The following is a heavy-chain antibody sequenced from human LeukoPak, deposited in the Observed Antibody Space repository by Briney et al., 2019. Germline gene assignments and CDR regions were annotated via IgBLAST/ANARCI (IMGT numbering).Heavy chain of an antibody. CDR2: INGGNGNT. CDR3: ARDCGGGTCYSIGYYYYGLDV. J-gene: IGHJ6*04. D-gene: IGHD2-15*01. CDR1: RYTFTIYA. Sequence: GASVKVSCKAPRYTFTIYAMHWVRQAPGQRLERMGRINGGNGNTKYSQKFQGRVTITRDTSASTVYMELSSLTSEDTAVYYCARDCGGGTCYSIGYYYYGLDVWGKGTTVTVSS. V-gene: IGHV1-3*01.